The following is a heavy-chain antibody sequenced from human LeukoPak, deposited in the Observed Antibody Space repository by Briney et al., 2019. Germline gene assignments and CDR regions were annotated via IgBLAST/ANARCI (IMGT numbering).Heavy chain of an antibody. V-gene: IGHV1-69*13. CDR2: IIPIFGTA. J-gene: IGHJ6*02. D-gene: IGHD2-15*01. Sequence: SVKVSCRASGGTFSSYAISWVRQAPGQGLEWMGGIIPIFGTANYAQKFQGRVTITADESTSTAYMELSSLRSEDTAVYYCARERWHCRVNCDSVYYFALDVWGQGTTVTVSS. CDR1: GGTFSSYA. CDR3: ARERWHCRVNCDSVYYFALDV.